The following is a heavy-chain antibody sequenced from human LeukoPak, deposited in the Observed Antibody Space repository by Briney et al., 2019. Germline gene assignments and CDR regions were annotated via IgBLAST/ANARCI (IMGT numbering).Heavy chain of an antibody. Sequence: PGGSLRLSCAASGFTFANYAMSWVRQAPGKGLEWVSIISGSGGSTYYTDSVKGRFTISRDNSKNTLYLQMNSLRAEDTAVYYCARGHYDSSGRYFDYWGQGTLVTVS. D-gene: IGHD3-22*01. J-gene: IGHJ4*02. CDR3: ARGHYDSSGRYFDY. CDR2: ISGSGGST. CDR1: GFTFANYA. V-gene: IGHV3-23*01.